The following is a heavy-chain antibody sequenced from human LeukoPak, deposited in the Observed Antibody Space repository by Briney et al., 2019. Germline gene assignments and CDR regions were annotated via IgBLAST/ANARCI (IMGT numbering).Heavy chain of an antibody. CDR2: IFHRGGT. CDR3: VREILYCSGGSCYRGPFDN. V-gene: IGHV4-30-4*01. CDR1: NDSISSGDYY. Sequence: PSEALSLTCTVSNDSISSGDYYWNWIRQPPGKGLEWIGYIFHRGGTSYNPSLKSRILFSVDTSQNQFSLKLNSVTAADTAVYYCVREILYCSGGSCYRGPFDNWGQGTLVTVSA. D-gene: IGHD2-15*01. J-gene: IGHJ4*02.